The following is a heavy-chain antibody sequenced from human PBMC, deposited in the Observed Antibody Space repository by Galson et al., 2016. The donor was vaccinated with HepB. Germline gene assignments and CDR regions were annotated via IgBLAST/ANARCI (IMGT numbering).Heavy chain of an antibody. Sequence: SETLSLTCGVYGGSFSGYYWSWIRQPPGKGLEWIGEINHSGSTNYNPSLKSRVTISEDTSKNQFSLRLSSVTAADTAVYYCARHTVVPAAMAEWGQGTRVTVSS. CDR1: GGSFSGYY. CDR2: INHSGST. V-gene: IGHV4-34*01. CDR3: ARHTVVPAAMAE. D-gene: IGHD2-2*01. J-gene: IGHJ4*02.